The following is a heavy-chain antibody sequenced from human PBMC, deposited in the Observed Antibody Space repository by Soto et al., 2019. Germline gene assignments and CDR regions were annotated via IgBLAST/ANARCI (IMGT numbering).Heavy chain of an antibody. CDR3: ASIKTSAPGYSSRSIDY. CDR1: GGSFSGYY. V-gene: IGHV4-34*01. J-gene: IGHJ4*02. CDR2: INHSGST. Sequence: PSETLSLTCAVYGGSFSGYYWSWIRQPPGKGLEWIGEINHSGSTNYNPSLKSRVTISVDTSKNQFSLKLSSVTAADTAVYYCASIKTSAPGYSSRSIDYWGQRTLVTVSS. D-gene: IGHD6-13*01.